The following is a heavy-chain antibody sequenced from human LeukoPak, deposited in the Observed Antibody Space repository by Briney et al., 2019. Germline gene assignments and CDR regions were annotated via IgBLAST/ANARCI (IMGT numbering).Heavy chain of an antibody. CDR3: ARSIPGATYYYYYYMDV. V-gene: IGHV1-18*01. CDR1: GYTFTSYG. CDR2: ISAYNGNT. D-gene: IGHD1-26*01. Sequence: ASVKVSCKASGYTFTSYGISWVRQAPGQGLEWMGWISAYNGNTNYAQKIQGRVTMTTDTSTSTAYMELRSLRSDDTAVYYCARSIPGATYYYYYYMDVWGKGTTVTISS. J-gene: IGHJ6*03.